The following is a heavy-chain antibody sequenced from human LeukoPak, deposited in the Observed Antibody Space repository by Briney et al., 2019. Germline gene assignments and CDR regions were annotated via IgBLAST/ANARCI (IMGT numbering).Heavy chain of an antibody. D-gene: IGHD6-19*01. CDR2: IYHSGST. CDR1: GGSISSGGYS. J-gene: IGHJ5*02. V-gene: IGHV4-30-2*01. Sequence: SQTLSLTCAVSGGSISSGGYSWSWIRQPPGKGLEWIGYIYHSGSTYYNPSLKSRVTISVDRSKNQFSLKLSSVTAADTAVYYCARVGSSGWYNWFDPWGQGTLVTVSS. CDR3: ARVGSSGWYNWFDP.